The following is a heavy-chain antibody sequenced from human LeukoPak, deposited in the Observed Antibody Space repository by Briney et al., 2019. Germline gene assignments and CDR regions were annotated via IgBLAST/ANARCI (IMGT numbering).Heavy chain of an antibody. J-gene: IGHJ4*02. CDR3: ASGQLSSISFDY. CDR1: GYTFTSYF. D-gene: IGHD3-3*02. CDR2: INPSGGST. Sequence: ASVKVSCKASGYTFTSYFMHWMRQAPGQGLEWMGIINPSGGSTTYAQKFQGRVTMTRDTSTSRVYMELNSLRSEDTALYYCASGQLSSISFDYWGQGTLVTVSS. V-gene: IGHV1-46*01.